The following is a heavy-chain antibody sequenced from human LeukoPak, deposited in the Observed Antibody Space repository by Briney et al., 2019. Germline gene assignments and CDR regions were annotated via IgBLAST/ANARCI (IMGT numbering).Heavy chain of an antibody. CDR1: GYTFTAYY. J-gene: IGHJ5*02. D-gene: IGHD5-18*01. CDR3: ARVRDGYSYGTNWFDP. V-gene: IGHV1-2*02. Sequence: GASVKVSCKASGYTFTAYYMHWVRQAPGQGLEWMGWINANSGGTNYAQKCQGRVTMTRDTSISTVYMDLRRLTSDDTAVYYCARVRDGYSYGTNWFDPWGQGTLVTVSS. CDR2: INANSGGT.